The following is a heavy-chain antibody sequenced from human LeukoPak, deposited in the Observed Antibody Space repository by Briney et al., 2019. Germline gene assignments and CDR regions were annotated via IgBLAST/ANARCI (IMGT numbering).Heavy chain of an antibody. Sequence: AASVTVSCTASGYTFTSYYMHWVRQAPGQGLEWMGIINPSGGSTSYAQKFQGRVTMTRDTSTSTVYMELSSLRSEDTAVYYCASSSGWYPFDYWGQGTLVTVSS. CDR2: INPSGGST. D-gene: IGHD6-19*01. CDR3: ASSSGWYPFDY. J-gene: IGHJ4*02. V-gene: IGHV1-46*01. CDR1: GYTFTSYY.